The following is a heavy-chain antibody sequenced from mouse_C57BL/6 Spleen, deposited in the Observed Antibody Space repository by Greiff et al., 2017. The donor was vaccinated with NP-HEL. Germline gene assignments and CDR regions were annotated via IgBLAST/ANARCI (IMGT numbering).Heavy chain of an antibody. V-gene: IGHV1-64*01. CDR2: IHPNSGST. Sequence: QVQLKQPGAELVKPGASVKLSCKASGYTFTSYWMHWVKQRPGQGLEWIGMIHPNSGSTNYNEKFKSKATLTVDKSSSTAYMQLSSLTSEDSAVYYCARSRDYDGRGFDYWGQGTTLTVSS. D-gene: IGHD2-4*01. CDR3: ARSRDYDGRGFDY. J-gene: IGHJ2*01. CDR1: GYTFTSYW.